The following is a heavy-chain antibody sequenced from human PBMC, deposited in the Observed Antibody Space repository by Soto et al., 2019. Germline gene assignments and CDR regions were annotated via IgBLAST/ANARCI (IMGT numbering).Heavy chain of an antibody. CDR1: GFTFSSYA. CDR2: ISGSGGST. D-gene: IGHD6-13*01. J-gene: IGHJ4*02. V-gene: IGHV3-23*01. Sequence: GGSLRLSCAASGFTFSSYAMSWVRQAPVKGLEWVSAISGSGGSTYYADSVKGRFTISRDNSKNTLYLQMNSLRAEDTAVYYCAKATVPSSSWYYFDYWGQGTLVTVSS. CDR3: AKATVPSSSWYYFDY.